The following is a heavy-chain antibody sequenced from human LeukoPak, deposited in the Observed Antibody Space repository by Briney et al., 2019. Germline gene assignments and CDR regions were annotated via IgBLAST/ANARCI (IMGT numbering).Heavy chain of an antibody. J-gene: IGHJ4*02. CDR3: ARLNVPLGYYFDY. CDR1: GGSFSGYY. V-gene: IGHV4-34*01. D-gene: IGHD2-2*01. Sequence: SETLSLTCAVYGGSFSGYYWSWLRQPPGKGLEWIGEINHSGSTNYNPSLKSRVTISVDTSKNQFSLKLSSVTAADTAVYYCARLNVPLGYYFDYWGQGTLVTVSS. CDR2: INHSGST.